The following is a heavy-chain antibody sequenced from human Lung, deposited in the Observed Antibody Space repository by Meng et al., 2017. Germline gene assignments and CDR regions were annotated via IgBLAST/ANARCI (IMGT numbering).Heavy chain of an antibody. CDR3: ARGPTTMAHDFDY. CDR2: INHSGST. D-gene: IGHD4-11*01. CDR1: GGSFSDYY. Sequence: QVQLQQWGAGLLKPSETLSLTCVVSGGSFSDYYWSWIRQPPGKGLEWIGEINHSGSTNYNPSLESRATISVDTSQNNLSLKLSSVTAADSAVYYCARGPTTMAHDFDYWGQRTLVTASS. V-gene: IGHV4-34*01. J-gene: IGHJ4*02.